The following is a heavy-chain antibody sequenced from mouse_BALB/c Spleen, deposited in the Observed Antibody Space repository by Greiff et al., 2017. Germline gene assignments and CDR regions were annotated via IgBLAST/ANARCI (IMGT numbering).Heavy chain of an antibody. CDR3: ARPGDGYYAWFAY. CDR1: GFDFSRYW. CDR2: INPDSSTI. J-gene: IGHJ3*01. Sequence: EVKLVESGGGLVQPGGSLKLSCAASGFDFSRYWMSWVRQAPGKGLEWIGEINPDSSTINYTPSLKDKFIISRDNAKNTLYLQMSKVRSEDTALYYCARPGDGYYAWFAYWGQGTLVTVSA. V-gene: IGHV4-1*02. D-gene: IGHD2-3*01.